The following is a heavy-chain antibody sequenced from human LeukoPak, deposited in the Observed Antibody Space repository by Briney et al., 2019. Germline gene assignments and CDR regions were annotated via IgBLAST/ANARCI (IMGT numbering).Heavy chain of an antibody. Sequence: SEALSLTCAVYGGSFSGYYWSWIRQPPGKGLEWIGEINHSGSTNYNPSLKSRVTISVDTSKNQFSLKLSSVTAADTAVYYCARARLAVARGRFDPWGQGTLVTVSS. J-gene: IGHJ5*02. CDR2: INHSGST. CDR1: GGSFSGYY. CDR3: ARARLAVARGRFDP. D-gene: IGHD6-19*01. V-gene: IGHV4-34*01.